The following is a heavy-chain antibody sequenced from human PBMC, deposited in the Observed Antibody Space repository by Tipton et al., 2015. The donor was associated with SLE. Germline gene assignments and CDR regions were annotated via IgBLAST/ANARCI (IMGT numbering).Heavy chain of an antibody. Sequence: SLRLSCAASGFTFSSYSMNWVRQAPGKGLEWVSSISSSSSYIYYADSVKGRFTISRDNAKNSLYLQMNSLRAEDTAVYYCARGLCSGGSCYSGTPFFDSWGQGTLVTVSS. J-gene: IGHJ4*02. CDR3: ARGLCSGGSCYSGTPFFDS. CDR1: GFTFSSYS. D-gene: IGHD2-15*01. CDR2: ISSSSSYI. V-gene: IGHV3-21*01.